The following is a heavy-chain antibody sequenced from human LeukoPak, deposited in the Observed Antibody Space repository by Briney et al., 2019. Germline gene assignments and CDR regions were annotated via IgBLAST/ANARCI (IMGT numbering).Heavy chain of an antibody. Sequence: GGSLRLSCAASGFSFNNYAMSWVRQAPRKGLEWVSAISTTGGSTYYADSVKGWFTVSRDNSKNTLSLQIDSLRLDDTALYYCAKDWTTVVTPKGYYFDSWGQGPLVSVSS. CDR1: GFSFNNYA. V-gene: IGHV3-23*01. CDR2: ISTTGGST. CDR3: AKDWTTVVTPKGYYFDS. D-gene: IGHD4-23*01. J-gene: IGHJ4*02.